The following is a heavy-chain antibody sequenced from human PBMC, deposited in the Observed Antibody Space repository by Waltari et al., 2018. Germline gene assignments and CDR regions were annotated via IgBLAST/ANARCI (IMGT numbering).Heavy chain of an antibody. V-gene: IGHV4-4*07. CDR2: IYTSGST. Sequence: QVQLQESGPGLVKPSETLSLTCTVSGGSISSYYWSWIRQPAGKGLEWIGRIYTSGSTNYNPSLKSRVTMSVDTSKNQFSLKLSSVTAADTAVYYCARDSYDSSGYLDAFDIWGQGTMVTVSS. J-gene: IGHJ3*02. D-gene: IGHD3-22*01. CDR1: GGSISSYY. CDR3: ARDSYDSSGYLDAFDI.